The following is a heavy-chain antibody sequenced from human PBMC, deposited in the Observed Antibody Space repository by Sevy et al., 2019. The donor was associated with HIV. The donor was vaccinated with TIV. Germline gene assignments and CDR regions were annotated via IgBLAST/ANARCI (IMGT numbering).Heavy chain of an antibody. V-gene: IGHV3-15*01. D-gene: IGHD3-22*01. CDR1: GFTFSNAW. J-gene: IGHJ4*02. CDR2: IKSKTDGGTT. Sequence: GGSLRLSCAASGFTFSNAWMSWVRQAPGKGLEWVGRIKSKTDGGTTDYAAPVKGRFTISRDDSKNTLYLRMNSLKTEDTAVYYCTTDWYYYYSSCYYGGGYWGQGTLVTVSS. CDR3: TTDWYYYYSSCYYGGGY.